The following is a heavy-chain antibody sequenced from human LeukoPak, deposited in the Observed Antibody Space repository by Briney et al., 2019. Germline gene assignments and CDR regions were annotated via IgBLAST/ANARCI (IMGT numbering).Heavy chain of an antibody. CDR1: GGSISSYY. J-gene: IGHJ6*03. D-gene: IGHD6-6*01. V-gene: IGHV4-59*01. CDR2: IYYSGST. Sequence: SETLSLTCTVSGGSISSYYWSWIRQPPGKGLEWIGYIYYSGSTNYNPSLKSRVTISVDTSKNQFSLKLSSVTAADTAVYYCARGRKLDTYYYYYMDVWGKGTTVTVSS. CDR3: ARGRKLDTYYYYYMDV.